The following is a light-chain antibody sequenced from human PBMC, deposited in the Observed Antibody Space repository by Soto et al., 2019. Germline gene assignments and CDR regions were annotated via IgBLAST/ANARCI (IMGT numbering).Light chain of an antibody. V-gene: IGKV3-15*01. CDR2: GAS. CDR3: QQYNYWIA. J-gene: IGKJ5*01. Sequence: EIVMTQSPTTLSVSPGESATLSCMASQSVNNNLAWYQHKPGQAPRLLIYGASTRATGIPARFSGSGSGTEFTLTISSLQSEDFAVYYCQQYNYWIAFGQGTRLEIK. CDR1: QSVNNN.